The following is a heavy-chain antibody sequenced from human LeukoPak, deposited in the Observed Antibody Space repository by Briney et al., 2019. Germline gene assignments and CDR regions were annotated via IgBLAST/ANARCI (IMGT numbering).Heavy chain of an antibody. CDR3: ARGGWFGDNNWFDP. V-gene: IGHV3-48*01. Sequence: GGSLRLSCAASGFTFSSYSMNWVRQAPGKGLEWVSYISSASNTIYYADSVKGRFTISRDNAKNSFYLQINSLRAEDTAMYYCARGGWFGDNNWFDPWGQGTLVTVSS. CDR2: ISSASNTI. D-gene: IGHD3-10*01. J-gene: IGHJ5*02. CDR1: GFTFSSYS.